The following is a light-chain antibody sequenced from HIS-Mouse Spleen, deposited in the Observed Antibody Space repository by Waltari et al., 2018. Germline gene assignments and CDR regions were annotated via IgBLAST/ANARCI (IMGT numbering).Light chain of an antibody. CDR1: SSDVGGYKY. J-gene: IGLJ3*02. Sequence: QSALTQPASVSGSPGQSITIPCTGTSSDVGGYKYVSWYQQHPGKAPKLMIYGVSNRPSVVSNRFSGSKSGNTASLTISGLQAEDEADYYCSSYTSSSTLWVFGGGTKLTVL. V-gene: IGLV2-14*01. CDR3: SSYTSSSTLWV. CDR2: GVS.